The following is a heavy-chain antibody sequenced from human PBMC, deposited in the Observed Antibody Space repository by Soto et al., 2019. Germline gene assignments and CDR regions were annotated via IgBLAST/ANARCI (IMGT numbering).Heavy chain of an antibody. CDR1: GGSISSSNW. CDR2: IYHSGST. Sequence: PSETLSLTCAVSGGSISSSNWWSWVRQPPGKGLEWIGEIYHSGSTNYNPSLKSRVTISVDKSKNQFSLKLSSVTAADTAVYYCARAGTVNDFWSGPGSALAPWGQGTLVTVSS. J-gene: IGHJ5*02. CDR3: ARAGTVNDFWSGPGSALAP. V-gene: IGHV4-4*02. D-gene: IGHD3-3*01.